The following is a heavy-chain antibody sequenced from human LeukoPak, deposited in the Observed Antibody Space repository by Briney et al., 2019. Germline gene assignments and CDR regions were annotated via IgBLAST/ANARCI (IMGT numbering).Heavy chain of an antibody. J-gene: IGHJ4*02. CDR3: AKSLYYYDSSGYYWDY. CDR2: INRDGSST. CDR1: GFTFSSYW. D-gene: IGHD3-22*01. Sequence: GGSLRLSCAASGFTFSSYWMHWVRQAPGKGLVWVSRINRDGSSTSYADSVKGRFTISRDNAKKTLYLQMNSLRAEDTAVYYCAKSLYYYDSSGYYWDYWGQGTLVTVSS. V-gene: IGHV3-74*01.